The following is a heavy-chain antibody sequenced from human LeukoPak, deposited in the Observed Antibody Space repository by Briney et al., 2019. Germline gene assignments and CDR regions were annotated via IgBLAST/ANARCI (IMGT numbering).Heavy chain of an antibody. Sequence: GGSLRLSCAASGFTFSSYGMHWVRQAPGKGLEWVAVISYDGSNKYYADSVKGRFTISRDNSKNTLYLQMNSLRAEDTAVYYCAKEFDYGDYDALLDYWGQGTLVTVSS. D-gene: IGHD4-17*01. J-gene: IGHJ4*02. V-gene: IGHV3-30*18. CDR1: GFTFSSYG. CDR2: ISYDGSNK. CDR3: AKEFDYGDYDALLDY.